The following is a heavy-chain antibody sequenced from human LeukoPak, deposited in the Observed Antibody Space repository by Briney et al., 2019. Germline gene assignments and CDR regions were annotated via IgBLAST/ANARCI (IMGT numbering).Heavy chain of an antibody. CDR1: GYTFTSHG. Sequence: ASVKVSCKASGYTFTSHGISWVRQAPGQGLEWMGWISAYNGNTNYAQKLQGRVTMTTDTSTSTAYMELRSLRSDDTAVYYCARTVGIAAAGYFDYWGQGTLVTVSS. V-gene: IGHV1-18*01. CDR3: ARTVGIAAAGYFDY. D-gene: IGHD6-13*01. J-gene: IGHJ4*02. CDR2: ISAYNGNT.